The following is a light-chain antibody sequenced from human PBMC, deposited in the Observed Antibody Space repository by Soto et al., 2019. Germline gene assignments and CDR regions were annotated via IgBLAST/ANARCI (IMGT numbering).Light chain of an antibody. CDR1: QSVSSY. CDR3: KQGSNPRT. CDR2: DAS. Sequence: EIVLTQSPATLSLSPGERATLSCRASQSVSSYLAWYQQKPGQAPRLLIYDASNRATGIPPRFSGSGPGTHFTLTISSLRPEDFAVYCWKQGSNPRTFGGGTKVELK. J-gene: IGKJ4*01. V-gene: IGKV3-11*01.